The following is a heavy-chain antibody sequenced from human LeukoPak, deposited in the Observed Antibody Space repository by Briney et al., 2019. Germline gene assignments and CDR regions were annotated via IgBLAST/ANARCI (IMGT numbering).Heavy chain of an antibody. CDR3: ARVEWFGELSPFDI. V-gene: IGHV4-61*01. CDR1: GGSVSSGTSY. CDR2: IYYSGST. D-gene: IGHD3-10*01. J-gene: IGHJ3*02. Sequence: PSETLSLTCTVSGGSVSSGTSYWGWLRQPPGEGLQWIGYIYYSGSTNYNASLKSRVTISVDTSKNQFSLKLSSVTAADTALYYCARVEWFGELSPFDIWGQGTMVTVSS.